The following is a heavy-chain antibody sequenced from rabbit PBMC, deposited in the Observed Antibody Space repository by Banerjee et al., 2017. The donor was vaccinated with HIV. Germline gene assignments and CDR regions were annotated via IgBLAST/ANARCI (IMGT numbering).Heavy chain of an antibody. Sequence: QSLEESGGDLVEPGASLTLTCTASGFSFGNYYMTWVRQAPGKGLQWIGYIYSGSDVTFYASWAKGRFTISKTSSTTVTLQMTSLTAADTANYFCARSYSGGNDFSNFRGQGTLVTVS. J-gene: IGHJ2*01. CDR2: IYSGSDVT. CDR3: ARSYSGGNDFSNF. V-gene: IGHV1S40*01. D-gene: IGHD7-1*01. CDR1: GFSFGNYY.